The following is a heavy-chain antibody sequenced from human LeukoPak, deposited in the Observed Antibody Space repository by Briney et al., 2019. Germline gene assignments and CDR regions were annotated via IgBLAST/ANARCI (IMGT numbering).Heavy chain of an antibody. D-gene: IGHD5-24*01. CDR2: IYYSGST. CDR1: GGSISSYY. V-gene: IGHV4-59*01. Sequence: SETLSLTCTVSGGSISSYYRSWIRQPPGKGLEWIGYIYYSGSTNYNPSLKSRVTISVDTSKNQFSLKLSSVTAADTAVYYCARAGRDGYQLDYWGQGTLVTVSS. CDR3: ARAGRDGYQLDY. J-gene: IGHJ4*02.